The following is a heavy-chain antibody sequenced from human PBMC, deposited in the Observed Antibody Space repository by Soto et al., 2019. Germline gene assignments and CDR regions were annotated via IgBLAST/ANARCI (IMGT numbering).Heavy chain of an antibody. Sequence: SETLSLTCTVSGGSISSYYWSWIRQPAGKGLEWIGRIYTSGSTNYNPSLKSRVTMSVDTSKNQFSLKLSSVTAADTAVYYCARESGGYYYILTGYYTGYYYYGMEVWGKGTTVT. J-gene: IGHJ6*04. V-gene: IGHV4-4*07. CDR3: ARESGGYYYILTGYYTGYYYYGMEV. CDR1: GGSISSYY. CDR2: IYTSGST. D-gene: IGHD3-9*01.